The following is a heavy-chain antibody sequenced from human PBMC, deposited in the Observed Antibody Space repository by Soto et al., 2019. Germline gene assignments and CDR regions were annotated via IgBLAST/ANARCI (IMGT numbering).Heavy chain of an antibody. Sequence: QVQLVQSGAEVKKPGASVKVSCKASGYTFTSYDINWVRQATGQGLEWMGWMNPNSGNTGYAQKFQGRVNMTRNTSISTAYMELSSLRSEDTAVYYCARGFRAAAETYYYYGMDVWGQGTTVTVSS. V-gene: IGHV1-8*01. CDR2: MNPNSGNT. D-gene: IGHD6-13*01. J-gene: IGHJ6*02. CDR1: GYTFTSYD. CDR3: ARGFRAAAETYYYYGMDV.